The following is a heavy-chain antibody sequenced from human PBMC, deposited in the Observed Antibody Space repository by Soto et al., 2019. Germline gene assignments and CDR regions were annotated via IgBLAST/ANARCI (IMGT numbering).Heavy chain of an antibody. CDR2: INPNGGSI. CDR3: ARDGVQLWPRYYFDY. V-gene: IGHV1-46*01. CDR1: GYSFSNYS. J-gene: IGHJ4*02. Sequence: VQLVQSGAEVKKPGASVQVSCKTSGYSFSNYSMHWVRQVPGQGLEWMGKINPNGGSISLAQKFKDAVTLTRDTSTNTVYMELSSLTSEDTAVYYCARDGVQLWPRYYFDYWGQGTLVTVSS. D-gene: IGHD1-1*01.